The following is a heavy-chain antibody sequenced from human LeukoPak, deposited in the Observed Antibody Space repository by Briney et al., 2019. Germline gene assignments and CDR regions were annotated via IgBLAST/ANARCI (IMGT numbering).Heavy chain of an antibody. CDR1: GYTFTGYY. J-gene: IGHJ4*02. CDR3: ARVRHSSGWYGGADY. D-gene: IGHD6-19*01. Sequence: GASVKVSCKASGYTFTGYYMHWVRQAPGQGLEWMGWINPNSGGTNYAQKFQGGVTITRDTSINTAYMELSRLRSDDTAVYYCARVRHSSGWYGGADYWGQGTLVTVSS. V-gene: IGHV1-2*02. CDR2: INPNSGGT.